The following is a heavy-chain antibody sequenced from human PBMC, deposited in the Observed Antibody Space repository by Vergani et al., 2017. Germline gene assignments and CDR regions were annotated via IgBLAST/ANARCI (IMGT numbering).Heavy chain of an antibody. V-gene: IGHV2-70*04. CDR2: IDWDNTK. D-gene: IGHD3-16*01. J-gene: IGHJ5*01. CDR3: ARTWGRTIACHSRACWFDS. Sequence: QVTLKESGPALVKPTQTLTLTCSLPGFSLSSGGMRVSWIRQPPGKALEWLARIDWDNTKVYSSSLKSRLFISKDISKNEVVLTMTNMDPVDTATYYCARTWGRTIACHSRACWFDSWGQGILVTVSS. CDR1: GFSLSSGGMR.